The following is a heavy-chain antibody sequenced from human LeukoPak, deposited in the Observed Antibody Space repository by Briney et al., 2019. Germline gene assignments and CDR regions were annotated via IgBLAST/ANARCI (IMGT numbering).Heavy chain of an antibody. CDR1: GYTFTDYY. CDR3: ARDRVTTVTMAWFDP. D-gene: IGHD4-17*01. V-gene: IGHV1-2*02. Sequence: ASVKVSCKASGYTFTDYYMHWVRQAPGQGLEWMGWINPNSGGTNYAQKFQGRVTMTRDTSISTAYMELSRLRSDDTAVYYCARDRVTTVTMAWFDPWGQGTLVTVSS. CDR2: INPNSGGT. J-gene: IGHJ5*02.